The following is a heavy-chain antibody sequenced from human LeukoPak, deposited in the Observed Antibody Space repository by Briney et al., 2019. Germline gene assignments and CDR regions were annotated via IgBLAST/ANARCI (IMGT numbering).Heavy chain of an antibody. CDR3: ARGRRWLQFGATFDY. CDR1: GGSFSGYY. Sequence: SETLSLTCAVYGGSFSGYYWSWIRQPPGKGLEWIGEINHSGSTNYNPSLKSRVTISVDTSKNQFSLKLSSVTAADTAVYYCARGRRWLQFGATFDYWGQGTLVTVPS. V-gene: IGHV4-34*01. D-gene: IGHD5-24*01. CDR2: INHSGST. J-gene: IGHJ4*02.